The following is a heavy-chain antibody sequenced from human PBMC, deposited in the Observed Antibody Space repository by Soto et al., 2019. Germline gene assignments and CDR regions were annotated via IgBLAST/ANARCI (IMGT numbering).Heavy chain of an antibody. CDR1: GFTFSSYA. CDR2: ISNDGMNT. D-gene: IGHD1-1*01. CDR3: AKGLRFMEH. V-gene: IGHV3-30-3*02. J-gene: IGHJ1*01. Sequence: GGSLRLSCVASGFTFSSYALHWVRQAPGKGLEWVALISNDGMNTFYADSVKGRMTVSRDKAEKTMHLQMNSLTAEDTAVYYCAKGLRFMEHWGQGTVVTVSS.